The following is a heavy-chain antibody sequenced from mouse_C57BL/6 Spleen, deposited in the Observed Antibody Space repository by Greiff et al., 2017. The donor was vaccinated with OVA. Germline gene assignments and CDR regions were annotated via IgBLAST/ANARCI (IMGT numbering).Heavy chain of an antibody. D-gene: IGHD1-1*01. J-gene: IGHJ3*01. CDR1: GFTFSSYG. Sequence: EVKVVESGGDLVKPGGSLKLSCAASGFTFSSYGMSWVRQTPDKRLEWVATISSGGSYTYYPDSVKGRFTISRDNAKNTLYLQMSSLKSEDTAMYYCARQGYGSTPAWFAYWGQGTLVTVSA. CDR2: ISSGGSYT. CDR3: ARQGYGSTPAWFAY. V-gene: IGHV5-6*01.